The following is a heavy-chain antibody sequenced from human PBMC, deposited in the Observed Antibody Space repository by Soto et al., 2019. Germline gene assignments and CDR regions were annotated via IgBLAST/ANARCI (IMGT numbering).Heavy chain of an antibody. CDR2: ISYDGSNK. V-gene: IGHV3-30-3*01. CDR1: GFTFSSYA. J-gene: IGHJ4*02. CDR3: ARETITIFGVVSFDY. D-gene: IGHD3-3*01. Sequence: QVQLVESGGGVVQPGRSLRLSCAASGFTFSSYAMHWVRQAPGKGLEWVAVISYDGSNKYYADSVKGRFTISRDNSKNTLDLQMNSLRAEDTAVYYCARETITIFGVVSFDYWGQGTLVNVSS.